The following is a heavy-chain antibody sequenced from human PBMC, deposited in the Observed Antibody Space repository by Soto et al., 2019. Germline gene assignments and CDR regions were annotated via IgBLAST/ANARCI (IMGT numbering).Heavy chain of an antibody. CDR2: IYHSGST. V-gene: IGHV4-4*02. CDR1: GGSISSSNW. CDR3: AGSSGSYFHFDY. J-gene: IGHJ4*02. Sequence: QVQLQESGPGLVKPSGTLSLTCAVSGGSISSSNWWRWVRQPPGKGLEWMGEIYHSGSTNYNPSLKSRVTIAVDKSKNQFSLKLSSVTAADTAVYYCAGSSGSYFHFDYWGQGTLVTVSS. D-gene: IGHD1-26*01.